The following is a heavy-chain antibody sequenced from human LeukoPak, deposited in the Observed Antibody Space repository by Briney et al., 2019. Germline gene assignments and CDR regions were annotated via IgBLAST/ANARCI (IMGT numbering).Heavy chain of an antibody. CDR1: GYSISSGYY. D-gene: IGHD3-22*01. CDR2: IYHSGST. CDR3: ARHLLTMIAVDVLTLNWFDP. V-gene: IGHV4-38-2*01. J-gene: IGHJ5*02. Sequence: SETLSLTCAVSGYSISSGYYWGWVRQPPGKGLEWIGSIYHSGSTYYNPSLKSRVTISVDTSKNQFSLKLSSVTAADTAVYYCARHLLTMIAVDVLTLNWFDPWGQGTLVTVSS.